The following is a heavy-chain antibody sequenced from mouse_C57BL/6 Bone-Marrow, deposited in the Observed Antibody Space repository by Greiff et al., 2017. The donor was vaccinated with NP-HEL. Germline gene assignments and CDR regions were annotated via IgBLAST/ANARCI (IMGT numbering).Heavy chain of an antibody. Sequence: QVQLKQSGAELARPGASVKLSCKASGYTFTSYGISWVKQRTGQGLEWIGEIYPRSGNTYYNEKFKGKATLTADKSSSTAYMELRSLTSEDSAVYFCARYGYDVYYAMDYWGQGTSVTVSS. V-gene: IGHV1-81*01. CDR2: IYPRSGNT. CDR1: GYTFTSYG. CDR3: ARYGYDVYYAMDY. D-gene: IGHD2-2*01. J-gene: IGHJ4*01.